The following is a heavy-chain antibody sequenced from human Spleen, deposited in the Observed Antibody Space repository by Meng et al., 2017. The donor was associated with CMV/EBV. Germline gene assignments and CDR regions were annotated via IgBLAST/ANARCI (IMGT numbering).Heavy chain of an antibody. CDR2: INPNSGDT. D-gene: IGHD1-26*01. V-gene: IGHV1-2*06. Sequence: ASVKVSCKASGYTFTSYDINWVRQATGQGLEWMGHINPNSGDTKYAQKFEGRVSMTRDTSISTVYMELSSLRYDDTAFYYCTRRPLGSTRPFDYWGQGTLVTVSS. CDR3: TRRPLGSTRPFDY. J-gene: IGHJ4*02. CDR1: GYTFTSYD.